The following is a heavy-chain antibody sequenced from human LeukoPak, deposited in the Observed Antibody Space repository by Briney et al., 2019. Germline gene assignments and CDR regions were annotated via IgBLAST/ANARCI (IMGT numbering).Heavy chain of an antibody. CDR1: GGSISSGSHY. CDR3: ARVSYNGFDP. V-gene: IGHV4-61*02. J-gene: IGHJ5*02. D-gene: IGHD5-18*01. CDR2: IYTSGST. Sequence: SQTLSLTCTVSGGSISSGSHYWRWLRQPAGKGLEWIGRIYTSGSTNYNPSLKSRVTIAVDTSKNQFSLKLSSVTAADTAVYYCARVSYNGFDPWGQGTLVTVSS.